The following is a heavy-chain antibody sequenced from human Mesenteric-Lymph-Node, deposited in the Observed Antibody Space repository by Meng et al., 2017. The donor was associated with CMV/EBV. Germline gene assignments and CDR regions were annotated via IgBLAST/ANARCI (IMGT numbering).Heavy chain of an antibody. D-gene: IGHD6-13*01. Sequence: ASVKVSCKASGYTFTNDGLWWVRQAPGQGLEWMGWISGHNGDANYAPKFQDRVTMSRQTSTSTAYLEMRSLTSDDTAVYYCARVTTSNWWGNVDAWGQGTLVTVSS. J-gene: IGHJ5*02. V-gene: IGHV1-18*01. CDR2: ISGHNGDA. CDR1: GYTFTNDG. CDR3: ARVTTSNWWGNVDA.